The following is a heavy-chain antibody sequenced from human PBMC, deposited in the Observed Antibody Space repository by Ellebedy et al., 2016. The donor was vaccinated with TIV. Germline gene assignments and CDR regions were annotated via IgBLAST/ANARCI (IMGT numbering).Heavy chain of an antibody. Sequence: GESLKISXAASGFTFRSYTMNWVRQASGKGLEWVSSISDSSRYIYYADSVKGRFTISRDNAKNSLYLQMNSLRAEDTAIYYCARDSGKTIVGVVIKTDYWGQGTLVTVSS. D-gene: IGHD3-3*01. CDR1: GFTFRSYT. V-gene: IGHV3-21*01. CDR2: ISDSSRYI. CDR3: ARDSGKTIVGVVIKTDY. J-gene: IGHJ4*02.